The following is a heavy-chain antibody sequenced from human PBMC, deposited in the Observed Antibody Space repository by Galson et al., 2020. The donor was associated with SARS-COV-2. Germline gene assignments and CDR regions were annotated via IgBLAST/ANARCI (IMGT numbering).Heavy chain of an antibody. CDR3: VGGEIFGGVMGYYYYGMDI. CDR2: IIPMFGVG. CDR1: GGTFSNYG. J-gene: IGHJ6*02. Sequence: SVKVSCKASGGTFSNYGINWVRQAPGQGPEWMGGIIPMFGVGYYALNFQGSVTITADESTSTAYMELNSLRSDDTAVYYCVGGEIFGGVMGYYYYGMDIWGQGTTVTVSS. D-gene: IGHD3-3*01. V-gene: IGHV1-69*13.